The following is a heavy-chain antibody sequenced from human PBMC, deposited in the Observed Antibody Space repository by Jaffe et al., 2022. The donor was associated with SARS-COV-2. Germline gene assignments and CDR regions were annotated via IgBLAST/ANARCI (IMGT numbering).Heavy chain of an antibody. CDR3: AKSRGTLGVVIITKPDTFDY. CDR2: ISGNGIST. V-gene: IGHV3-23*04. D-gene: IGHD3-22*01. Sequence: EVQLVESGGGLVQPGESLRLSCAASGFSFSSYAMSWVRQAPGKGLEWVSGISGNGISTYYADSVKGRFTITRDKSKNTLYLHMNSLRADDTAVYYCAKSRGTLGVVIITKPDTFDYWGQGTLVTVSS. CDR1: GFSFSSYA. J-gene: IGHJ4*02.